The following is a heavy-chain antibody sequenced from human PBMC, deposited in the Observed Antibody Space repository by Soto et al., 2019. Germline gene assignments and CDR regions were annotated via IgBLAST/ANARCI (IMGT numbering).Heavy chain of an antibody. V-gene: IGHV6-1*01. Sequence: PSQTLSLTCAISGARVSSKSAALNCISQSQSRGLEWLGRTYYRSKWYNDYAVSVKSRITINPDTSKNQFSLRLNSVTHEDTAVYYCARDPPDFHSAFDYWGQGTLVTVSS. CDR3: ARDPPDFHSAFDY. J-gene: IGHJ4*02. CDR2: TYYRSKWYN. D-gene: IGHD4-4*01. CDR1: GARVSSKSAA.